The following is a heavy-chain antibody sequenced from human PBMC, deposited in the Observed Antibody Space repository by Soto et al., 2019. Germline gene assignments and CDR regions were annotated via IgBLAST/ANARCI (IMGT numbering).Heavy chain of an antibody. CDR1: GYTFTNQY. CDR2: INPTGGST. CDR3: AREGSYYFDNRLDY. D-gene: IGHD3-22*01. V-gene: IGHV1-46*01. Sequence: QVQLVQSGAEVRKPGASVKVSCKAAGYTFTNQYIHWVRQAPGQGLEWMGIINPTGGSTTYAQKFQGRIPMTGDTSTSTVYMDLSSLRSEDTAVYYCAREGSYYFDNRLDYWGQGTLVTVSS. J-gene: IGHJ4*02.